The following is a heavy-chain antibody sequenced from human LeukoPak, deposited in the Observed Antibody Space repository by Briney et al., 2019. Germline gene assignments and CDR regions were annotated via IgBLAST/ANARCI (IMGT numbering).Heavy chain of an antibody. CDR2: IIPIFGTA. V-gene: IGHV1-69*13. J-gene: IGHJ3*02. D-gene: IGHD4-17*01. CDR1: GGTFSSYA. CDR3: ARSMTTVTKLGSRGAFDI. Sequence: SVKVSCKASGGTFSSYAISWVRQAPGQGLEWMGGIIPIFGTADYAQKFQGRVTITADESTSTAYMELSSLRSEDTAVYYCARSMTTVTKLGSRGAFDIWGQGTMVTVSS.